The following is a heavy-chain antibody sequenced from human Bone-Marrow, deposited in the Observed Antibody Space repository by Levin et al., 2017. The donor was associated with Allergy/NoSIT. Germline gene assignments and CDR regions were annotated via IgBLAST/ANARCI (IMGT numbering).Heavy chain of an antibody. Sequence: AASVKVSCKASGGTFSSYAISWVRQAPGQGLEWMGGIIPIFGTANYAQKFQGRVTITADESTSTAYMELSSLRSEDTAVYYCARLHVDTAMVHNWFDPWGQGTLVTVSS. J-gene: IGHJ5*02. CDR1: GGTFSSYA. CDR2: IIPIFGTA. CDR3: ARLHVDTAMVHNWFDP. D-gene: IGHD5-18*01. V-gene: IGHV1-69*13.